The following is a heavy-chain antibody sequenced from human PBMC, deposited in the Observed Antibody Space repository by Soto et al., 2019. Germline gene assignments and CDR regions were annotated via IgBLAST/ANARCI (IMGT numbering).Heavy chain of an antibody. CDR3: AKDQAAAGTISRYFQH. CDR1: GYSCSTYA. V-gene: IGHV3-23*01. CDR2: ISGSGGTT. D-gene: IGHD6-13*01. Sequence: EVQLLESGGGLVQPEGSLRLSCAASGYSCSTYAMSWVRQAPGKGLEWVSGISGSGGTTYYADSVKGRFTISRDNSKNTLYLQVNSLRAEDTAVYYCAKDQAAAGTISRYFQHWGQGTLVPVSS. J-gene: IGHJ1*01.